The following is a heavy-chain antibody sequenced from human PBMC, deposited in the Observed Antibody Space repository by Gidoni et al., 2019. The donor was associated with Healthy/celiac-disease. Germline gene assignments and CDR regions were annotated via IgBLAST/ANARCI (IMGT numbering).Heavy chain of an antibody. V-gene: IGHV4-4*07. CDR1: GGSISSYY. Sequence: QVQLQESGPGLAKPSETLSLTCTVSGGSISSYYWSWIRQPAGKGLEWIGRIYTSGSTNYNPSLKRRVTMSVDTSKNQFSLKLSSVTAADTAVYYCARDPYDILTGFYGMDVWGQGTTVTVSS. CDR2: IYTSGST. D-gene: IGHD3-9*01. J-gene: IGHJ6*02. CDR3: ARDPYDILTGFYGMDV.